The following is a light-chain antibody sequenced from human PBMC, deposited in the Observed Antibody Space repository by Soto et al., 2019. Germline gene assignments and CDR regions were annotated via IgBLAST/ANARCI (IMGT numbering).Light chain of an antibody. J-gene: IGKJ4*01. CDR3: QQYNDWPPRT. CDR2: GAS. V-gene: IGKV4-1*01. CDR1: QSVLYSSNNKNY. Sequence: VITRSASSLAVYRVERATSNGNSSQSVLYSSNNKNYLAWYQQKPGQPPKLLIYGASTRESGVPDRFSGSGSGTEFTLTISNLQSEDFAVYYCQQYNDWPPRTFGGGTKVDIK.